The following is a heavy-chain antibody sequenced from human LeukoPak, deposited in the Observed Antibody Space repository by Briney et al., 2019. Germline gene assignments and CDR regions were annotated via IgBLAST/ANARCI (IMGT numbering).Heavy chain of an antibody. Sequence: PSETLSLTCTVSGGSISSGSYYWSWIRQPAGKGLEWIGRIYTSGSTNYNPSLKSRVTISVDTSKNQFSLKLSSVTAADTAVYYCAREDSSSWPDYYYYMDVWGKGTTVTVSS. CDR3: AREDSSSWPDYYYYMDV. J-gene: IGHJ6*03. CDR1: GGSISSGSYY. D-gene: IGHD6-13*01. CDR2: IYTSGST. V-gene: IGHV4-61*02.